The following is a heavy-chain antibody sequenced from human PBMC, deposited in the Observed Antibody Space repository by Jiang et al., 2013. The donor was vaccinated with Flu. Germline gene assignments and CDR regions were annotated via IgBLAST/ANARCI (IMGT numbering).Heavy chain of an antibody. CDR1: GFTFSSYA. CDR3: AKDRGNYYGSGSHYLDNWFDP. CDR2: ISGSGGST. D-gene: IGHD3-10*01. V-gene: IGHV3-23*01. Sequence: CAASGFTFSSYAMSWVRQAPGKGLEWVSAISGSGGSTYYADSVKGRFTISRDNSKNTLYLQMNSLRPEDTAVYYCAKDRGNYYGSGSHYLDNWFDPWGQGTLVTVSS. J-gene: IGHJ5*02.